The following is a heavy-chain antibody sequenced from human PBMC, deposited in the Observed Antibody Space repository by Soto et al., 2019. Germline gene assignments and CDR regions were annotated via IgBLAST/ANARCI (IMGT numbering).Heavy chain of an antibody. Sequence: SETLSLTCTVSRGSISSSSSYWGWIRQPPGKGLEWIGSIYYSGSTYYNPSLKSRVTISVDRSKNQCSLNLSSVTAADTAVYYCARHGALISPFQYWGQGTLVTVSS. V-gene: IGHV4-39*01. CDR2: IYYSGST. J-gene: IGHJ1*01. D-gene: IGHD3-16*01. CDR3: ARHGALISPFQY. CDR1: RGSISSSSSY.